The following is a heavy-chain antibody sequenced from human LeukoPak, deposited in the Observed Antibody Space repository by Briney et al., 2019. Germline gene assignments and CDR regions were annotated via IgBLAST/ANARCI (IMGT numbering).Heavy chain of an antibody. Sequence: TSLKVSCKASGFTFTSSAMQWVRQARGQRLGWIGWIVVVSGNTNYAQKFQERVSITRDMSTSTDYMELSSLRSEDTAVYYCAASYSSGWTPFDYWGQGTLVTVSS. J-gene: IGHJ4*02. D-gene: IGHD6-19*01. V-gene: IGHV1-58*02. CDR2: IVVVSGNT. CDR1: GFTFTSSA. CDR3: AASYSSGWTPFDY.